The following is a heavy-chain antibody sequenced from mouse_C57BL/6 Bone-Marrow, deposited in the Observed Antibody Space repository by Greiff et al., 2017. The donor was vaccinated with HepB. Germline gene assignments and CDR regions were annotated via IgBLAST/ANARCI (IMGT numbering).Heavy chain of an antibody. CDR3: ARAGNFIGYGWYFDV. CDR2: ISDGGSYT. D-gene: IGHD1-1*01. Sequence: EVQLVESGGGLVKPGGSLKLSCAASGFTFSSYAMSWVRQTPEKRLEWVATISDGGSYTYYTDNVKGRFTISRDNAKNNLYLQMSHLKSEDTAMYYCARAGNFIGYGWYFDVWGTGTTVTVSS. CDR1: GFTFSSYA. V-gene: IGHV5-4*01. J-gene: IGHJ1*03.